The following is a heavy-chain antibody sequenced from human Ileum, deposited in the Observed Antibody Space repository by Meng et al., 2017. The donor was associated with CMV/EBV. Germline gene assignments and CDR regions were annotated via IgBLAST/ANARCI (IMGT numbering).Heavy chain of an antibody. CDR2: ISGSGGDT. CDR3: VKSIAARPYYFDS. CDR1: GFTFSSYA. Sequence: GGSLRLSCAASGFTFSSYAMHWVRQAPGKGLEYVSAISGSGGDTYYADSVKGRFTISRDNSKNSLYLQMDSLRAEDTAVYYCVKSIAARPYYFDSWGQGTLVTVSS. D-gene: IGHD6-6*01. J-gene: IGHJ4*02. V-gene: IGHV3-23*01.